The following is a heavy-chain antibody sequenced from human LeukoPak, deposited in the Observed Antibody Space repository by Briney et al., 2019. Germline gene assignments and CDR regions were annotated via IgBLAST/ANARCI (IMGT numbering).Heavy chain of an antibody. Sequence: PGGSLRLSCAASGFTFSSYWMHWVRHAPGKGLVWVSRINSDGSNTTYADSVRGRLTTSRDNAKDTVYLQMNSLRPDDTAVYYCTRDYGMAGSTNAFDIWGQGTMVTVSS. CDR3: TRDYGMAGSTNAFDI. D-gene: IGHD5-24*01. CDR2: INSDGSNT. J-gene: IGHJ3*02. CDR1: GFTFSSYW. V-gene: IGHV3-74*03.